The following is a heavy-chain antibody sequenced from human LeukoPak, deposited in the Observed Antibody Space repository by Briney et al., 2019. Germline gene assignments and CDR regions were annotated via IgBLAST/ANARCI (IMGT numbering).Heavy chain of an antibody. Sequence: GGSLRLSCAASGFHFDSYAMTCVRPAPGGGLEWVATISGRGTITYYADSVKGRFTISRDNSQNTLYMQMSSLRAEDTAIYYCTRRGGSNGWGAFDYWGQGTLITVSS. CDR1: GFHFDSYA. J-gene: IGHJ4*02. CDR3: TRRGGSNGWGAFDY. V-gene: IGHV3-23*01. D-gene: IGHD6-19*01. CDR2: ISGRGTIT.